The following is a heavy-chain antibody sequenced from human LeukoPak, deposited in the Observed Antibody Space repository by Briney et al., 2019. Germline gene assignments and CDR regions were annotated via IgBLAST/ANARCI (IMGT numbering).Heavy chain of an antibody. V-gene: IGHV1-8*01. D-gene: IGHD5-12*01. CDR3: ARGVFATIIDY. CDR1: GYTFTSYD. CDR2: MNPNSGNA. Sequence: GASVKVSCKASGYTFTSYDINWVRQATGQGLEWMGWMNPNSGNAGYTQKFQGRVTMTRNTSISTAYMELSSLRSEDTAVYYCARGVFATIIDYWGQGTLVTVSS. J-gene: IGHJ4*02.